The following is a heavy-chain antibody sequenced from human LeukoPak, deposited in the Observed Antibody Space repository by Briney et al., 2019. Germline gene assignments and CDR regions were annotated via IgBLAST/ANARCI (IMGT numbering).Heavy chain of an antibody. V-gene: IGHV3-30-3*01. CDR1: GFTFSSYA. D-gene: IGHD1-7*01. CDR2: ISYDGSNK. Sequence: GGSLRLSCAASGFTFSSYAMHWVRQAPGKGLEWVAVISYDGSNKYYADSVKGRFTISRDNSKNTLYLQMNSLRAEDTAVYYCARAQKLKGPRDWGQGTLVTVSS. CDR3: ARAQKLKGPRD. J-gene: IGHJ4*02.